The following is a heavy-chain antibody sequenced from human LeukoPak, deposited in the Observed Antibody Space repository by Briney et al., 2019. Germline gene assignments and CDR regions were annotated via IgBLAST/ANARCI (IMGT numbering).Heavy chain of an antibody. J-gene: IGHJ6*03. CDR3: ARGSSSSWLYYYYYMDV. D-gene: IGHD6-13*01. CDR2: MNPNSGNT. CDR1: GYTFTSYD. V-gene: IGHV1-8*01. Sequence: ASVKVSCKASGYTFTSYDINWVRQATGQGLEWMGWMNPNSGNTGNAQKFQGRVTMTRNTSISTAYMELSSLRSEDTAVYYCARGSSSSWLYYYYYMDVWGKGTTVTVSS.